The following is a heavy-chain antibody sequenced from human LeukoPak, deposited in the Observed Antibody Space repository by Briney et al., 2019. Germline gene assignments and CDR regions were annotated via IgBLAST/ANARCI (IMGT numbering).Heavy chain of an antibody. CDR1: RFTFSNYG. J-gene: IGHJ4*02. D-gene: IGHD5-18*01. V-gene: IGHV3-30*02. Sequence: RGSLRLSCAASRFTFSNYGMHWVRQAPGKGLEWVAFIRYDGTNKYYADSVKGRFTISRDNSKNTLYLQMNSLRAEDTAVYYCAKGRTGFSYGYGIDYWGQGTLVTVSS. CDR2: IRYDGTNK. CDR3: AKGRTGFSYGYGIDY.